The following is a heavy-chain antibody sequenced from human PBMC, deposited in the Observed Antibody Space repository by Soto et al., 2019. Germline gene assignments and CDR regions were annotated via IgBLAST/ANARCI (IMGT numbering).Heavy chain of an antibody. CDR2: INHSGST. CDR1: GGSFSGYY. Sequence: QVQLQQWGAGLLKPSETLSLTCAVYGGSFSGYYWSWIRQPPGKGLEWIGEINHSGSTNYNPSLKCRVTISVDTSKNQFSLKLSSVTAADTAVYYCARGLVVVAATHCDYWGQGTLVTVSS. D-gene: IGHD2-15*01. V-gene: IGHV4-34*01. CDR3: ARGLVVVAATHCDY. J-gene: IGHJ4*02.